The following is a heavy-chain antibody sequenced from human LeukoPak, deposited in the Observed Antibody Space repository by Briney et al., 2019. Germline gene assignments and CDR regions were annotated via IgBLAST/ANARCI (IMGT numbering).Heavy chain of an antibody. CDR1: GYSFTSYW. D-gene: IGHD6-13*01. V-gene: IGHV5-51*01. J-gene: IGHJ3*02. CDR2: IYPGDSDT. Sequence: GESLKISCKGSGYSFTSYWIGWVRQMPGKGLEWMGIIYPGDSDTRYSPSFQGQVTISADKSISTAYLQWSSLKASDTAMYYCARQVRGGPAAGSDDAFDIWGQGTMVTVSX. CDR3: ARQVRGGPAAGSDDAFDI.